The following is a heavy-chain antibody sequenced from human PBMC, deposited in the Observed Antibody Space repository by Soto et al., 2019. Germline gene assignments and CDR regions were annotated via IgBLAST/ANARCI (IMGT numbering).Heavy chain of an antibody. V-gene: IGHV4-30-4*01. D-gene: IGHD2-15*01. Sequence: QVQLQESGPGLVKPSQTLSLTCTVSGGSISSGDYYWSWIRQPPGKGLEWIGYIYYSGSTYYNPYLKSRVTLSVDTSKNQFSLKLSAVTAADTAVYYCARENYGGNPYFDYWGQGTLVTVSS. CDR2: IYYSGST. J-gene: IGHJ4*02. CDR1: GGSISSGDYY. CDR3: ARENYGGNPYFDY.